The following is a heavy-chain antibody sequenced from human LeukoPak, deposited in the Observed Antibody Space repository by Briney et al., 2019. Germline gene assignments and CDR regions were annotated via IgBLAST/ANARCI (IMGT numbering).Heavy chain of an antibody. CDR3: ARAPMLEMATIFRFDY. Sequence: ASVKVSCKASGYTFTSYYLHWVRQAPGQGLEWMGIINPSGGSTNYAQKFQGRVTMTRDTSTSTVYMELSSLRSEDTAVYYCARAPMLEMATIFRFDYWGQGTLVTVSS. D-gene: IGHD5-24*01. CDR2: INPSGGST. J-gene: IGHJ4*02. CDR1: GYTFTSYY. V-gene: IGHV1-46*01.